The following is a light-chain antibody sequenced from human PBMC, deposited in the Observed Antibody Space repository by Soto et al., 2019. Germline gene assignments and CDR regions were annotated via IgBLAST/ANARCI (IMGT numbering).Light chain of an antibody. CDR3: QQYNNWPPT. V-gene: IGKV3D-15*01. CDR1: QTVSSK. Sequence: EIVLTQSPATLSSSPGERATLSCRASQTVSSKLAWYQHKPGQAPRLLIYGASNRATGIPDRFSGSGSGTDFTLTISSLQSEDFAVYCCQQYNNWPPTFGQGTKGDIK. CDR2: GAS. J-gene: IGKJ1*01.